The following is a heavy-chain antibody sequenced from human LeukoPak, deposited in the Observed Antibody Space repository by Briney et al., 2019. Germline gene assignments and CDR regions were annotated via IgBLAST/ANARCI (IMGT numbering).Heavy chain of an antibody. CDR2: IRSKAYGGTT. J-gene: IGHJ4*02. CDR1: GFTFGDYA. V-gene: IGHV3-49*03. Sequence: PGRSLRLSCTASGFTFGDYAMSWFRQAPGKGLEWVSFIRSKAYGGTTEYAASVKGRFTISRDDSKRIAYLQMNSLKTEDTAVYYCTRVLDYALTVIVVARPIFDYWGQGTLVTVSS. D-gene: IGHD3-22*01. CDR3: TRVLDYALTVIVVARPIFDY.